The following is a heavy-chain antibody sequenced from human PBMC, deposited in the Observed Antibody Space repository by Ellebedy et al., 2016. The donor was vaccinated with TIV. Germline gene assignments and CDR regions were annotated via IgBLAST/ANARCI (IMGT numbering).Heavy chain of an antibody. CDR1: GFTFSNYG. J-gene: IGHJ4*02. D-gene: IGHD2-2*02. V-gene: IGHV3-23*01. CDR3: AKGYMSPFDY. CDR2: ITGGGGGT. Sequence: GESLKISCVVSGFTFSNYGIHWVRQAPGKGLEWVSAITGGGGGTYYADSVKGRFTISRDKSKNTLYLHMNSLRAEDTAVYYCAKGYMSPFDYWGQGILVTVSS.